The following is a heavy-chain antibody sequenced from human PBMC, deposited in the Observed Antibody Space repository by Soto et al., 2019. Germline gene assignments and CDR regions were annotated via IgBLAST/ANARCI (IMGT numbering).Heavy chain of an antibody. CDR2: IYTSGST. V-gene: IGHV4-4*07. CDR3: AATREQQLVLGY. CDR1: GGSISSYY. J-gene: IGHJ4*02. Sequence: SETLSLTCTVSGGSISSYYWSWIRQPAGKGVEWIGRIYTSGSTNYNPSLKSRVTMSVDTSKNQFSLKLSSVTAADTAVYYCAATREQQLVLGYWGQGTLVTVSS. D-gene: IGHD6-13*01.